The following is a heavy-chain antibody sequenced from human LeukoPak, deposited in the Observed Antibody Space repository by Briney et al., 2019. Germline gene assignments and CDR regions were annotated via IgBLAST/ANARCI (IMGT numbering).Heavy chain of an antibody. D-gene: IGHD3-3*01. CDR3: ARALHYDFWSGPPGP. Sequence: SETLSLTCTVSGGSISSGGYYWSWIRQPPGKGLEWIGYIYHSGSTYYNPSLKSRVTISVDRSKNQFSLKLSSVTAADTAVYYCARALHYDFWSGPPGPWGQGTLVTVSS. CDR2: IYHSGST. J-gene: IGHJ4*02. V-gene: IGHV4-30-2*01. CDR1: GGSISSGGYY.